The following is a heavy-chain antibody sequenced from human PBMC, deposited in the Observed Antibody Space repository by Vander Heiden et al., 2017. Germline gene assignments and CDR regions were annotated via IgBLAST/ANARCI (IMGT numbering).Heavy chain of an antibody. D-gene: IGHD3-22*01. CDR2: IYYSGST. V-gene: IGHV4-39*01. CDR1: GGSTSSSSYY. Sequence: QLQLQESGPGLVKPSETLSRTCTGSGGSTSSSSYYWGWIRQPAGKGLEWIGSIYYSGSTCYHPSLKSRVTISVDTSKNQFSLKLSSVTAADTAVYYCASAPYYYDSSGSNWFDPWGQGTLVTVSS. CDR3: ASAPYYYDSSGSNWFDP. J-gene: IGHJ5*02.